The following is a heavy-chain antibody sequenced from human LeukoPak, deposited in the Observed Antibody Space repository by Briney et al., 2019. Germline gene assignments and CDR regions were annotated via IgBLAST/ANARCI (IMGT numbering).Heavy chain of an antibody. Sequence: GGSLRLSCAASGFTFSSYAMHWVRQAPGKGLEWVAVISYDGSNKYYADSVKGRFTISRDNAKNSLYLQMNSLRAEDTAVYYCTRDKPYYYDSSGYYGGDYWGQGTLVTVSS. CDR3: TRDKPYYYDSSGYYGGDY. CDR2: ISYDGSNK. V-gene: IGHV3-30-3*01. CDR1: GFTFSSYA. J-gene: IGHJ4*02. D-gene: IGHD3-22*01.